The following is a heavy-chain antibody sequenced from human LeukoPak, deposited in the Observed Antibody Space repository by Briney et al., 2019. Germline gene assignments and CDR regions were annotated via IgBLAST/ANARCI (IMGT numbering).Heavy chain of an antibody. J-gene: IGHJ4*02. CDR3: ARGYGSASVDY. CDR1: GFTFTNFP. D-gene: IGHD6-6*01. V-gene: IGHV3-30-3*01. Sequence: GGSLRLSCTTSGFTFTNFPIHWVRQAPGKGLEWVAVITYDGNNKYYPDSVKDRFTLSRDTSKNTLYLQMNSLRTEDTATHYCARGYGSASVDYWGQGTPVTVSS. CDR2: ITYDGNNK.